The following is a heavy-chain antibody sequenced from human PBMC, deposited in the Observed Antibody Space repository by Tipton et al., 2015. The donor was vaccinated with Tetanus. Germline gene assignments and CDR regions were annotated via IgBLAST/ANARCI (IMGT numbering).Heavy chain of an antibody. D-gene: IGHD5-24*01. CDR3: ARGITDGYNRRLDY. CDR2: ISNGNT. J-gene: IGHJ4*02. V-gene: IGHV4-61*09. Sequence: TLSLTCSVSGYSITRGSYYWSWIRQPAGKGLEWVGHISNGNTDYSTSLKSRVTLSVDLSKNQFSLQLRAVTAADTAVYYCARGITDGYNRRLDYWGQGLRVAVS. CDR1: GYSITRGSYY.